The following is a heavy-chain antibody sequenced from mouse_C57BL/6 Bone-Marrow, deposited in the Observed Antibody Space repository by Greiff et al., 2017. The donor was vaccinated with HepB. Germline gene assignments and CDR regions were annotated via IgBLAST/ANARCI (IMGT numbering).Heavy chain of an antibody. V-gene: IGHV1-19*01. CDR3: ARGYDYDDY. CDR2: INPYNGGT. CDR1: GYTFTDYY. Sequence: EVKLMESGPVLVKPGASVKMSCKASGYTFTDYYMNWVKQSHGKSLEWIGVINPYNGGTSYNQKFKGKATLTVDKSSSTAYMELNSLTSEDSAVYYCARGYDYDDYWGQGTTLTVSS. J-gene: IGHJ2*01. D-gene: IGHD2-4*01.